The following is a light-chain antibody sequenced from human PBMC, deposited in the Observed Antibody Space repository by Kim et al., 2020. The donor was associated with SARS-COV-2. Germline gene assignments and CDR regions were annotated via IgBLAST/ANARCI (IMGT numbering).Light chain of an antibody. V-gene: IGKV3-15*01. CDR2: GAS. Sequence: EIVMTQSPATLSVSPGDRATLSCRTSQSINTNVAWFQHKPGQAPRLLIYGASTRTTGIPARFSGSGSGTEFTLTITSLQSEDLAVYFCQQYQDWPRTFGQGTKVEIK. CDR1: QSINTN. J-gene: IGKJ1*01. CDR3: QQYQDWPRT.